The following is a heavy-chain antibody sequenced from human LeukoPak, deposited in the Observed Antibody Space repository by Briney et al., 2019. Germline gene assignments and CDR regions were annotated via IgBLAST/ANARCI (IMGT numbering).Heavy chain of an antibody. J-gene: IGHJ6*03. CDR2: ISSSSSYI. D-gene: IGHD3-10*01. Sequence: GGSLRLSCAASGFTFSSYSMNWVRQAPGKGLEWVSSISSSSSYIYYADSVKGRFTISRDNAKNSPYLQMNSLRAEDTAVYYRARSSYYYGSGDFMDVWGKGTTVTVSS. CDR3: ARSSYYYGSGDFMDV. V-gene: IGHV3-21*01. CDR1: GFTFSSYS.